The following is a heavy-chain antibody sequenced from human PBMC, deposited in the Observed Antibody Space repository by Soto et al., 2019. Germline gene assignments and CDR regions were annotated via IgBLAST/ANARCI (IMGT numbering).Heavy chain of an antibody. V-gene: IGHV5-10-1*01. CDR2: IDPSDSYT. J-gene: IGHJ4*02. Sequence: GESLKISCKGSGYSFTSYWISWVRQMPGKGLEWMGRIDPSDSYTNYSPSFQGHVTISADKSISTAYLQWSSLRLDDTAVYYCAKEITPRSSNGWPFDSWGQGTLVTVSS. CDR3: AKEITPRSSNGWPFDS. D-gene: IGHD6-19*01. CDR1: GYSFTSYW.